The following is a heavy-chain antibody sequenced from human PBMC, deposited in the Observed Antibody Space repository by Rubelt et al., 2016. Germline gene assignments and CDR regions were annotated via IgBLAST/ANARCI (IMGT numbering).Heavy chain of an antibody. CDR1: GFTFSDYT. J-gene: IGHJ4*02. Sequence: EVQLVESGGGLVKPGGSLRLSCAASGFTFSDYTMHWVRLVPGKGLEWVSFINTNGNTAYYADSVKGRFTISRDNAKNALSLKINSLRDDVTAVYYCAGSSTCDYWGQGTLVTVSS. V-gene: IGHV3-48*02. CDR3: AGSSTCDY. D-gene: IGHD6-13*01. CDR2: INTNGNTA.